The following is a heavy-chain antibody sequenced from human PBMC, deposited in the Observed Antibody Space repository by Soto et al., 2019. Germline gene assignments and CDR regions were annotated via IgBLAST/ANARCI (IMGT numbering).Heavy chain of an antibody. CDR1: GGSISSGGYY. J-gene: IGHJ4*02. Sequence: SSETLSLTCTVSGGSISSGGYYWSWIRQHPGKGLEWIGYIYYSGSTYYNPSLKSRVTISVDTSKNQFSLKLSSVTAADTAVYYCARAGPSYYFDYWGQGTLVTVSS. CDR2: IYYSGST. CDR3: ARAGPSYYFDY. D-gene: IGHD3-16*02. V-gene: IGHV4-31*03.